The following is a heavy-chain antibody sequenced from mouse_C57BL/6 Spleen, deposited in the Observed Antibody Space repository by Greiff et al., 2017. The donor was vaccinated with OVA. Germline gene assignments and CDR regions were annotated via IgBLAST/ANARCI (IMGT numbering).Heavy chain of an antibody. J-gene: IGHJ3*01. V-gene: IGHV1-82*01. CDR2: IYPGDGDT. CDR1: GYAFSSSW. CDR3: ARKEGGAWFAY. Sequence: QVQLQQSGPELVKPGASVKISCKASGYAFSSSWMNWVKQRPGKGLEWIGRIYPGDGDTNYNGKFKGKATLTADKSSSTAYMQLSSLTSEDSAVYFWARKEGGAWFAYWGQGTLVTVSA.